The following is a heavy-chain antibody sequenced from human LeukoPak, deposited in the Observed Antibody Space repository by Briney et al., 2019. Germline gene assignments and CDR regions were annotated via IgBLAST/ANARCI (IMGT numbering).Heavy chain of an antibody. CDR3: ARLITGTTTAFDI. Sequence: KTSETLSLTCTVSGGSISSGDYYWSWIRQPPGKGLEWIGYIYYSGSTYYNPSLKSRVTISVDTSKNQFSLKLSSVTAADTAVYYCARLITGTTTAFDIWGQGTMVTVSS. J-gene: IGHJ3*02. CDR2: IYYSGST. V-gene: IGHV4-30-4*08. CDR1: GGSISSGDYY. D-gene: IGHD1-7*01.